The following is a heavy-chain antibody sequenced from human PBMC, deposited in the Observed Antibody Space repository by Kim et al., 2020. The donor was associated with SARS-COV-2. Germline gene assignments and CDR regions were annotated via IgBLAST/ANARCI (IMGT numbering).Heavy chain of an antibody. CDR3: VRGGGYSYGYLDY. J-gene: IGHJ4*02. D-gene: IGHD5-18*01. V-gene: IGHV3-74*01. Sequence: YADSVKSPFTNSRDSAKNTLYLQMHSLRAEDTAVYYCVRGGGYSYGYLDYWGQGTLVTVSS.